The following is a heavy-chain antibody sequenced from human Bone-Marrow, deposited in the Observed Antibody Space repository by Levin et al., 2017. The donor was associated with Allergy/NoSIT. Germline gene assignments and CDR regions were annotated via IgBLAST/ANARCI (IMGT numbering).Heavy chain of an antibody. D-gene: IGHD5-24*01. CDR1: GFSLRSGGLS. Sequence: SGPTLVKPTETLTLTCTFSGFSLRSGGLSVGWFRQPPGKALEWLALIYWDDVKRYSPSVSDSLTITKDTSKNQVVLTMTNLDPVDTATYYCANSTSDGWFGPWGQGTPVTVSS. J-gene: IGHJ5*02. CDR2: IYWDDVK. V-gene: IGHV2-5*02. CDR3: ANSTSDGWFGP.